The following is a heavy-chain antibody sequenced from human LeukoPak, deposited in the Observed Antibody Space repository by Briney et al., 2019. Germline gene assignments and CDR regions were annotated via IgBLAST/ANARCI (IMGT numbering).Heavy chain of an antibody. CDR2: IHTSGSN. J-gene: IGHJ5*02. CDR3: ARHGFSASGSTGWLDP. Sequence: SETLSLTCTVSGGSISSYYWSWIRQPPGKGLEWIGFIHTSGSNNYDPSLKSRVTTSVDTSKNQFSLNLHSVTDADTAVYYCARHGFSASGSTGWLDPWGQGTLVIASS. D-gene: IGHD3-3*01. CDR1: GGSISSYY. V-gene: IGHV4-4*09.